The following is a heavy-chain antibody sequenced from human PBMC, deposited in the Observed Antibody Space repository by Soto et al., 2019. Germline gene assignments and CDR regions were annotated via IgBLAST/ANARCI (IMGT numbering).Heavy chain of an antibody. CDR1: GFTFSSFA. J-gene: IGHJ4*02. CDR2: ISVSGDTT. Sequence: EVQLLESGGGLVQSGGSLRLSCAASGFTFSSFAMNWVRQAPGKGLEWVSTISVSGDTTTYADSVKGRFIISRDNSMDTLYLQMNSLRAEDTALYFCAKDGVGWVTTVSYFDSWGQGTRVTVSS. D-gene: IGHD4-4*01. CDR3: AKDGVGWVTTVSYFDS. V-gene: IGHV3-23*01.